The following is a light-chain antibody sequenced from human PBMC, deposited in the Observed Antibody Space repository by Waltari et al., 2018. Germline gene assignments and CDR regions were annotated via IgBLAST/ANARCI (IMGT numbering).Light chain of an antibody. CDR1: GSNIGTNT. CDR2: GNN. Sequence: QSVLTQPPSASATAGQRVTISCSGRGSNIGTNTVNWYQQVPGTTPKLVIYGNNQRPPGVPDRISGSKSGTSGSLAISGLQSEDEADYYCSSWDGSLNGVVFGGGTRLTVL. V-gene: IGLV1-44*01. J-gene: IGLJ2*01. CDR3: SSWDGSLNGVV.